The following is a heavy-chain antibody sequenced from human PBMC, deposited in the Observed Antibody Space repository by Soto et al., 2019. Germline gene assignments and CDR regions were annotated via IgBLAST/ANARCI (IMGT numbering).Heavy chain of an antibody. CDR1: GGSISSGIYY. J-gene: IGHJ5*02. Sequence: LETLSHTCTVSGGSISSGIYYWTWIRQPPGKGLEWIGHIYYSGSTNYNPSLKSRVTISLDTSKNQFSLKLSSVTAADTAVYYCAREYHPWGQGTLVTVSS. CDR3: AREYHP. CDR2: IYYSGST. D-gene: IGHD2-2*02. V-gene: IGHV4-61*01.